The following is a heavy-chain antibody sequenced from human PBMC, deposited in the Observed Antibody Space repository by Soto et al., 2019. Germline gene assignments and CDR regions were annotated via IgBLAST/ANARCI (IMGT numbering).Heavy chain of an antibody. J-gene: IGHJ2*01. V-gene: IGHV1-8*02. D-gene: IGHD4-4*01. Sequence: ASVKVSCKASGYTFTNSDINWVRQATGQGLEWMGWMNPNSGNTGYAHKFQGRVTMTRNTSIGTAYMELSSLTSEDTAVYYCARGRDVTVTRSLWYFDRWDRGTLVTVSS. CDR1: GYTFTNSD. CDR3: ARGRDVTVTRSLWYFDR. CDR2: MNPNSGNT.